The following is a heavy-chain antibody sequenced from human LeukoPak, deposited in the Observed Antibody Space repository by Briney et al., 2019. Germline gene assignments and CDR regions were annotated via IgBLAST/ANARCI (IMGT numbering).Heavy chain of an antibody. CDR2: IWWDGSKK. V-gene: IGHV3-33*08. J-gene: IGHJ4*02. CDR1: GFTFSTYG. CDR3: ARSSPYTCPDY. Sequence: GGSLRLSCAASGFTFSTYGMHWVRQAPGKGLEWVAIIWWDGSKKYYADSVKGRFTISRDDSKNTLYLQMNSLRAEDTAMYYCARSSPYTCPDYWGQGTLVTVSS. D-gene: IGHD2-2*02.